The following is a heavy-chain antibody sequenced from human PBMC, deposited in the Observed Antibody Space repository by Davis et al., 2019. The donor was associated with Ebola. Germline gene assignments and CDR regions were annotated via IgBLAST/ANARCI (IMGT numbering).Heavy chain of an antibody. CDR3: ARNVSGHFDH. J-gene: IGHJ4*02. V-gene: IGHV4-61*08. Sequence: PSETLSLTCSVSGGSLASGGYLGHLYWTWIRQSPGRGLEWIASIYYSGSTVYNPSLKSRATISVDTSKNQFSLGVTSVTAADMGVYYCARNVSGHFDHWGQGLLVTVSS. CDR2: IYYSGST. D-gene: IGHD6-25*01. CDR1: GGSLASGGYLGHLY.